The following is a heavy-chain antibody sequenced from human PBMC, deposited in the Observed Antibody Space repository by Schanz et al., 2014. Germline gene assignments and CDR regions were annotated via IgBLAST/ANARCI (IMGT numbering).Heavy chain of an antibody. CDR1: GFTFSTYA. V-gene: IGHV3-23*04. D-gene: IGHD3-10*01. Sequence: VQLVESGGGLVKPGGSLRLSCAASGFTFSTYAMSWVRQAPGKGLEWFSLISGSGGSTYYADSVKGRFTISRDNAKNTLYLQMDSLRAEDTAVYYCARGRGSTYYIDYWGQGALVTVSS. CDR2: ISGSGGST. J-gene: IGHJ4*02. CDR3: ARGRGSTYYIDY.